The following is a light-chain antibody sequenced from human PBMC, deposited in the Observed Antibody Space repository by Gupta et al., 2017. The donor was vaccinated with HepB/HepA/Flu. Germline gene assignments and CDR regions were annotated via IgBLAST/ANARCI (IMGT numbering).Light chain of an antibody. J-gene: IGKJ2*04. Sequence: DIVMTQSPDSLAVSLGERATINCKSSQSILYSSDNKNYLAWYQQKSGQPPKLIISWASTRESGVPDRFSGGGSGTDFTLTISSLQAEDVAVYYCQQDDRPTCSFGRGTKLEIK. V-gene: IGKV4-1*01. CDR3: QQDDRPTCS. CDR2: WAS. CDR1: QSILYSSDNKNY.